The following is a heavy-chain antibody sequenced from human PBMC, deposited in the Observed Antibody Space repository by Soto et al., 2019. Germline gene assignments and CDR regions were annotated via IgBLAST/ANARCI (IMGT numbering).Heavy chain of an antibody. Sequence: QVQLVGSGGGVVQPGTSLRLSCAASGFTFSIYAMHWVRQAPEKGLEWVAVISSAGTNKNHADSVRGRFSISRDNSNNMLHLQRDKMRVDDTAVYYCVRSNSEAGWGQFDYWGQGTLVTVSS. CDR1: GFTFSIYA. CDR3: VRSNSEAGWGQFDY. J-gene: IGHJ4*02. CDR2: ISSAGTNK. V-gene: IGHV3-30-3*01. D-gene: IGHD3-16*01.